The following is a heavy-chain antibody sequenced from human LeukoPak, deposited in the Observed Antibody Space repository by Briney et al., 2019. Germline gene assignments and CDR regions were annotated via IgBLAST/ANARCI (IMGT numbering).Heavy chain of an antibody. CDR2: MNPNSGNT. D-gene: IGHD1-7*01. J-gene: IGHJ6*03. CDR3: ARAPRVPRELPLYYYYYMDV. Sequence: GASVKVSCKASGYTFTSYDINWVRQATGQGLEWMGWMNPNSGNTGYAQKFQGRVTMTRNTSISTAYMELSSLRAGDTAVYYCARAPRVPRELPLYYYYYMDVWGKGTTVTISS. V-gene: IGHV1-8*01. CDR1: GYTFTSYD.